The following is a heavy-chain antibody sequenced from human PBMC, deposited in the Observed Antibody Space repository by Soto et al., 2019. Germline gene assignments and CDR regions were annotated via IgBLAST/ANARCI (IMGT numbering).Heavy chain of an antibody. CDR1: GYSFSSYW. CDR2: IYPDDSDT. V-gene: IGHV5-51*01. Sequence: GESLKISCKGSGYSFSSYWIAWVRHMPGKGLEWMGTIYPDDSDTRYSQSFEGQVYISAEKSISTAYLQWSSLKASDTAIYYCSRQGSTGAMYFYGMSVWGQGTTVTVSS. CDR3: SRQGSTGAMYFYGMSV. J-gene: IGHJ6*02. D-gene: IGHD2-2*01.